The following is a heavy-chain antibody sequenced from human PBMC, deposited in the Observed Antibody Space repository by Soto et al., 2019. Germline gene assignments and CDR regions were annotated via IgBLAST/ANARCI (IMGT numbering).Heavy chain of an antibody. Sequence: ESGPTLVNPTQTLTLTCTFSGFSLSTSGVGVGWIRQPPGKALEWLALIYWNDDKRYSPSLKSRLTITKDTSKNQVVLTMTNMDPVDTATYYCAHAYDYVWGSYRPGFDYWGQGTLVTVSS. V-gene: IGHV2-5*01. CDR3: AHAYDYVWGSYRPGFDY. J-gene: IGHJ4*02. CDR2: IYWNDDK. D-gene: IGHD3-16*02. CDR1: GFSLSTSGVG.